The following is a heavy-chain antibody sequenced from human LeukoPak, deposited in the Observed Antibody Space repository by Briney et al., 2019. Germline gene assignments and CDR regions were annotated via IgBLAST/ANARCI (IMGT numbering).Heavy chain of an antibody. CDR1: GFIFSDSA. V-gene: IGHV3-73*01. J-gene: IGHJ4*02. D-gene: IGHD2-15*01. Sequence: GGSLRLSCAASGFIFSDSAIHWVRQASGKGLEWVGRIRSKANSYATAYAASVKGRFTISRDDSKNTAYLQMNSLKTEDTAVYYCATENVVVVAARVDYWGQGTLVTVSS. CDR2: IRSKANSYAT. CDR3: ATENVVVVAARVDY.